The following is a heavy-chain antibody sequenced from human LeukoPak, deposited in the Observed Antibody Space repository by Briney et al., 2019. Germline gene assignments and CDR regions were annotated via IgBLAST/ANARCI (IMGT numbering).Heavy chain of an antibody. CDR2: INTNTENP. CDR1: GYTFTSYA. Sequence: AASVKVSCKASGYTFTSYAMNWVRQAPGQGLEWMGWINTNTENPTYAQGFTGRFVFSLNTSVSTTYLQISSQKAEDTAVYYCARGAITVYQLLDYWGQGTLVTVSS. CDR3: ARGAITVYQLLDY. D-gene: IGHD2-2*01. V-gene: IGHV7-4-1*02. J-gene: IGHJ4*02.